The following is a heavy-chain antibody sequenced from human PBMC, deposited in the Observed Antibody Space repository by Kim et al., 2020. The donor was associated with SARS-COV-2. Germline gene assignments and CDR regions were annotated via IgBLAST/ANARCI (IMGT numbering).Heavy chain of an antibody. D-gene: IGHD3-3*01. CDR3: AKDLFNLEWLLWDRFYYYGMDV. CDR2: ISSDGSNK. CDR1: GFTFSSYD. J-gene: IGHJ6*02. Sequence: GGSLRLSCAAPGFTFSSYDIHWVRQAPGKGLQCVAVISSDGSNKYYADSVKGRFTISRDNSKNTLYLQMNSLRAEDTAVYYCAKDLFNLEWLLWDRFYYYGMDVWGQGPTLTVSS. V-gene: IGHV3-30*18.